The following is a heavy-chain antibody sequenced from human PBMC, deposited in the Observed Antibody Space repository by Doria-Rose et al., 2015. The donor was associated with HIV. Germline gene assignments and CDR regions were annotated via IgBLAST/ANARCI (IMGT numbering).Heavy chain of an antibody. V-gene: IGHV2-26*01. J-gene: IGHJ4*02. CDR1: GVSLSSPGMG. Sequence: QITLKESGPVLVKPTETLTLTCTVSGVSLSSPGMGVSWIRQPPGKALEWLANIFSDDDRSYNTSLKSRLTISRGTSKSQVVLIMTDMYPVDTATYYCARIKSSRWYHKYYYDFWGQGTLVIVSA. CDR3: ARIKSSRWYHKYYYDF. D-gene: IGHD6-13*01. CDR2: IFSDDDR.